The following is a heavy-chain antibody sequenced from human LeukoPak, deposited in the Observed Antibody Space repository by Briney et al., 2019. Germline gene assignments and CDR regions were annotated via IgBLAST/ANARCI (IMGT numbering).Heavy chain of an antibody. CDR3: ARGGSGSYYNDPFDY. CDR2: IIPIFGTA. J-gene: IGHJ4*02. Sequence: ASVKVSCKASGGTFSSYAISWVRQAPGQGLEWMGGIIPIFGTANYAQKFQGRVTITADKSTSTAYMELSSLRSEDTAVYYCARGGSGSYYNDPFDYWGQGTLVTVSS. D-gene: IGHD3-10*01. CDR1: GGTFSSYA. V-gene: IGHV1-69*06.